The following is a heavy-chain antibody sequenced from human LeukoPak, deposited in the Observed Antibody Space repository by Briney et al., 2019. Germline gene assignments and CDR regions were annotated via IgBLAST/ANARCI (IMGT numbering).Heavy chain of an antibody. D-gene: IGHD2-2*02. CDR3: ARHEIPIVVVPAAITYCYYYGMDV. Sequence: SETLSLTCTVSGGSISSSSYYWGWIRQPPGKGLEWIGSIYYSGSTYYNPSLKSRVTISVDTSKNQFSLKLSSVTAADTAVYYCARHEIPIVVVPAAITYCYYYGMDVWGQGTTVTVSS. CDR2: IYYSGST. J-gene: IGHJ6*02. V-gene: IGHV4-39*01. CDR1: GGSISSSSYY.